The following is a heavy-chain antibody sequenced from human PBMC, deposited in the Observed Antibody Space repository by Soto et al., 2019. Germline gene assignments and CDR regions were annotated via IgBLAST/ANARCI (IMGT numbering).Heavy chain of an antibody. CDR1: GFSLSTSGMG. CDR3: AHYSSTSSFDY. V-gene: IGHV2-5*02. CDR2: IYWDDDK. Sequence: QITLKESGPTLVKPTQTFTLACTFSGFSLSTSGMGVGWIRQPPGKALEWLALIYWDDDKRYSPSLKSRLTIPQHTPKSQVVLTMTNMDPVDTATYYCAHYSSTSSFDYWGQGTLVTVSS. J-gene: IGHJ4*02. D-gene: IGHD6-13*01.